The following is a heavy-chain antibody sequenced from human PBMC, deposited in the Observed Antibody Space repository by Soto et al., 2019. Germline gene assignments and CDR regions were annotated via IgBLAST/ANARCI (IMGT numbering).Heavy chain of an antibody. CDR2: IIPVLGPA. CDR1: GVTFNTFA. V-gene: IGHV1-69*10. Sequence: ASVKVSCKTSGVTFNTFAISWVRQAPGQGLEYMGGIIPVLGPANYAQRFQGRVTITADKSTSTAYLELSNLTSEDTAVYYCARAAKRYFDYWGQGTLVTVSS. J-gene: IGHJ4*02. CDR3: ARAAKRYFDY.